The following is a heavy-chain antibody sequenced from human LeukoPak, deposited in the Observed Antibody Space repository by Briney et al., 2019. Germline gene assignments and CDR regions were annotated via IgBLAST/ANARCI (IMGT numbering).Heavy chain of an antibody. D-gene: IGHD6-19*01. CDR2: MKEDGSDI. J-gene: IGHJ5*02. CDR1: GFRFDDYT. CDR3: ARGGAVAGRFDP. V-gene: IGHV3-7*01. Sequence: GGSLRLSCAASGFRFDDYTMSWVRQAPGKGLEWVAKMKEDGSDIHYVDSVRGRFSISRDNAKDSLYLQMNSLRVDDTAVYYCARGGAVAGRFDPWGQGTQVTVSS.